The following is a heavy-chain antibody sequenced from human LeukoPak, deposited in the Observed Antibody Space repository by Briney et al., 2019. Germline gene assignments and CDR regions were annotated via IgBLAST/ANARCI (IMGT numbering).Heavy chain of an antibody. CDR2: IKSETDGGTT. D-gene: IGHD1-7*01. J-gene: IGHJ4*02. CDR1: GFSFSSHG. V-gene: IGHV3-15*01. CDR3: TTVGTAPFDY. Sequence: GGSLRLSCAGSGFSFSSHGMNWVRQAPGKGLEWVGRIKSETDGGTTDYAAPVKGRFTISRDDSKNTLYLQMNSLKTEDTAVYYCTTVGTAPFDYWGQGTLVTVSS.